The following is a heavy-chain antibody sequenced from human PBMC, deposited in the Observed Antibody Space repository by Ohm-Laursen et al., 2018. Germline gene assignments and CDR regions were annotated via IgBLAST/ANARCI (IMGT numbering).Heavy chain of an antibody. V-gene: IGHV1-2*02. D-gene: IGHD3-22*01. CDR2: INPNSGGT. Sequence: VASVKVSCKASGYTFTGYYMHWVRQAPGQGLEWMGWINPNSGGTNYAQKFQGRVTMTRDTSISTAYMELSRLRSDDTAVYYCARDHEDYYDSSGYYSNHYWGQGTLVTVSS. J-gene: IGHJ4*02. CDR3: ARDHEDYYDSSGYYSNHY. CDR1: GYTFTGYY.